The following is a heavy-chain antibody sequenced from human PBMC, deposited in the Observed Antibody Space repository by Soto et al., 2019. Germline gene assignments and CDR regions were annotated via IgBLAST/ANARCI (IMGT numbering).Heavy chain of an antibody. Sequence: SETLSLTCSVSGASVGSGSYYWTWIRQPPGKGLEWIGYIYYNGRTNHSPSLKSRVTISTDTSKNQFSLKLSSVTAADTAVYYCAKTPSDGSAYSPPYFAYWGQETLVTVSS. V-gene: IGHV4-61*01. J-gene: IGHJ4*02. CDR2: IYYNGRT. CDR1: GASVGSGSYY. D-gene: IGHD3-22*01. CDR3: AKTPSDGSAYSPPYFAY.